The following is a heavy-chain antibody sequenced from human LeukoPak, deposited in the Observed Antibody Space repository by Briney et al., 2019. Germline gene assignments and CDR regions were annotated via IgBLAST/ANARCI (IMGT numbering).Heavy chain of an antibody. CDR2: VHLSGAS. J-gene: IGHJ4*02. V-gene: IGHV4-4*02. Sequence: SETLSLTCAVSGGSILTTNWWSWVRQPPGKGLEWIGEVHLSGASNYNPSLHSRVSMSIDKSQNQLSLHLTSVTAADMAMYYCTRESGAFSPFGFWGQGTLVTVSS. CDR1: GGSILTTNW. D-gene: IGHD1-26*01. CDR3: TRESGAFSPFGF.